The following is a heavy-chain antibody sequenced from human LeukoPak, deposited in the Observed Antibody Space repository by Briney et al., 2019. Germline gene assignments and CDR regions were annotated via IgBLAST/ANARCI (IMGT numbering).Heavy chain of an antibody. J-gene: IGHJ4*02. CDR3: ARRFRD. CDR2: IKDDGSLK. CDR1: RLTFSGFE. D-gene: IGHD5-24*01. V-gene: IGHV3-48*03. Sequence: GGFLRLSCVGSRLTFSGFEMNWVRQAPGKGLEWVSYIKDDGSLKTYADSVKGRFTISRDNPKNSLYLQMNSLRVEDTAIYYCARRFRDWGQGTLVTVSS.